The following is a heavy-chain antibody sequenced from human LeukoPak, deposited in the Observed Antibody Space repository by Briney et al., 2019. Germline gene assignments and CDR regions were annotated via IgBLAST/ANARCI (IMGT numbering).Heavy chain of an antibody. CDR2: ISGSGGST. J-gene: IGHJ6*03. D-gene: IGHD3-10*01. V-gene: IGHV3-23*01. CDR3: AKIGEGGYYYYYMDV. CDR1: GFTFSSYA. Sequence: PGGSLRLSCAASGFTFSSYAMSWVRQAPGKGLEWVSAISGSGGSTYYADSVKGRFTISRDNSKNTLYLEMNSLRAEDTARNFLAKIGEGGYYYYYMDVWGKGTTVTVSS.